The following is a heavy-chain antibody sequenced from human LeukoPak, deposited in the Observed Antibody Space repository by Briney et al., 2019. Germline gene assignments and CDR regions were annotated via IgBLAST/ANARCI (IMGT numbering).Heavy chain of an antibody. CDR1: GYTLTELS. Sequence: ASVKVSCKVSGYTLTELSMHWVRQAPGKGLEWMGGFDPEDGETIYAQEFQGRVTMTEDTSTDTAYMELSSLRSEDTAVYYCATGGLRYFGVFDPWGQGTLVTVSS. CDR3: ATGGLRYFGVFDP. CDR2: FDPEDGET. J-gene: IGHJ5*02. D-gene: IGHD3-9*01. V-gene: IGHV1-24*01.